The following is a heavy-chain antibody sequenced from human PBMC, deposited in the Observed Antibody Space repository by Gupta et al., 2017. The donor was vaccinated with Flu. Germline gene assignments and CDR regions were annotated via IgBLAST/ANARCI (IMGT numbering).Heavy chain of an antibody. J-gene: IGHJ4*02. CDR1: GFTFSSYW. CDR3: ARDHRGITIFGVVIIPHDC. V-gene: IGHV3-7*01. D-gene: IGHD3-3*01. CDR2: IKQDGSEK. Sequence: EVQLVESGGGLVQPGGSLRLSCAASGFTFSSYWMSWVRQAPGKGLEWVANIKQDGSEKYYVDSVKGRFTISRDNAKNSLYLQMNSLRAEDTAVYYCARDHRGITIFGVVIIPHDCWGQGTLVTVSS.